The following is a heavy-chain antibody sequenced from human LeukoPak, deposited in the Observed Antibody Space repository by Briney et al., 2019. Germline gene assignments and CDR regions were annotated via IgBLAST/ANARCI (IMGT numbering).Heavy chain of an antibody. J-gene: IGHJ3*02. CDR3: ARGRDHAFDI. CDR1: GLAFSSSA. CDR2: SSASSSDV. V-gene: IGHV3-48*01. Sequence: PGGSLRLSCAASGLAFSSSAMNWVRQTPGKGLEWLSYSSASSSDVYYADSVKGRFTNSRDNAKSSLYLQMNSLTAEDTAIYFCARGRDHAFDIWGQGTRVTVSS.